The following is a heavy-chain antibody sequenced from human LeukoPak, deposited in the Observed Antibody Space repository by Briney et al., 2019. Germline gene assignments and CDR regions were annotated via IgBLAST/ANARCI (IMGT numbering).Heavy chain of an antibody. D-gene: IGHD6-19*01. CDR3: ASLLGYSSGWSYYYYYYMDV. Sequence: GGSLRLSCTASGFTFRSYSMNWVRQAPGKGLEWVSYISSSSSTIYYADSVRGRFTISRDNAKNSLYLQMNSLRAEDTAVYYCASLLGYSSGWSYYYYYYMDVWGKGTTVTVSS. J-gene: IGHJ6*03. V-gene: IGHV3-48*01. CDR2: ISSSSSTI. CDR1: GFTFRSYS.